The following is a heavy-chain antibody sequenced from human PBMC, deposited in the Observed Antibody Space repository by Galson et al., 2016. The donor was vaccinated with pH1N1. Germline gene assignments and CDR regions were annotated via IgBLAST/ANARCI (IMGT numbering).Heavy chain of an antibody. D-gene: IGHD3-10*01. CDR3: ALSPIGTRRKWFAP. CDR1: GYSFTAFW. V-gene: IGHV5-51*06. Sequence: QSGAEVKKPGDSLRISCKGSGYSFTAFWIAWVRQTPGKGLEWMGIIYPGDSDTRYSPSFQGQVTISVDKSITTAYLQWSSLKASDTAIYHCALSPIGTRRKWFAPWGQGTRVIVSS. J-gene: IGHJ5*02. CDR2: IYPGDSDT.